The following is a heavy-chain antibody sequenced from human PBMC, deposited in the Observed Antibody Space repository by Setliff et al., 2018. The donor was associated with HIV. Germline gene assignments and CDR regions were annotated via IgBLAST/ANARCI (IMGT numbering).Heavy chain of an antibody. V-gene: IGHV1-2*02. CDR1: GDTFTGYY. D-gene: IGHD1-26*01. Sequence: ASVKVSCKAPGDTFTGYYMHWVRQAPGQGLEWMGWINPNSGGTNYAQKFQGRVIMTRDTSISTAYMQLSRLRSDDTAVYYCAKDRLSYNFYYYGMDVWGQGTTVTVSS. J-gene: IGHJ6*02. CDR3: AKDRLSYNFYYYGMDV. CDR2: INPNSGGT.